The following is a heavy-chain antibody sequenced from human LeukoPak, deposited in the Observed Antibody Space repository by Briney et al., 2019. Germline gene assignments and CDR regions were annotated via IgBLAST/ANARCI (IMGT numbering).Heavy chain of an antibody. D-gene: IGHD6-19*01. CDR2: IRAYNGNT. J-gene: IGHJ3*02. V-gene: IGHV1-18*01. Sequence: ASVKVSCKASGYTFTSYGISWVRQAPGQGLEWMGWIRAYNGNTNYAQKLQGRVTMTTDTSTSTAYMELRSLRSDDTAAYYCARDLAGFLAGTFDIWGQGTMVTVSS. CDR1: GYTFTSYG. CDR3: ARDLAGFLAGTFDI.